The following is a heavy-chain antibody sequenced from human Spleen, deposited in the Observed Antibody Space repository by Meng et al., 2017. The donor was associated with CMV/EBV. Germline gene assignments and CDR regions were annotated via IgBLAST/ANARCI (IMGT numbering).Heavy chain of an antibody. CDR1: GAISGCGYY. CDR2: INYSATT. D-gene: IGHD3-3*01. V-gene: IGHV4-39*07. CDR3: ANYHFDFWSGYPWFDP. J-gene: IGHJ5*02. Sequence: GAISGCGYYEGWLRQPPGKGLEWIRNINYSATTYYNPSLKSRATISVDTSKNQFSLNLRALTAADTAVYYCANYHFDFWSGYPWFDPWGQGTLVTVSS.